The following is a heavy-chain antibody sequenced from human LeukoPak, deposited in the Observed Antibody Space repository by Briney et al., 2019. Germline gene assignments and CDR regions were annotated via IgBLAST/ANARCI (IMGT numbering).Heavy chain of an antibody. CDR3: SRSPSPDAFDI. V-gene: IGHV1-18*01. CDR2: ISAYNGNT. CDR1: GYTSTSYG. J-gene: IGHJ3*02. Sequence: ASVKVSCKASGYTSTSYGISWVRQATGQGLQWMGWISAYNGNTNYAQKLQRRVTMTTDTSTSTAYMELRSMRSDDTTVYYCSRSPSPDAFDIWGQGTMVTVSS.